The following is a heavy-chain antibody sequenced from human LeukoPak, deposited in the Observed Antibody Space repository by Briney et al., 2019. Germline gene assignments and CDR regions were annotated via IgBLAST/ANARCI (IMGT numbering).Heavy chain of an antibody. J-gene: IGHJ4*02. V-gene: IGHV3-30*02. CDR1: GLTFSSYG. D-gene: IGHD1-26*01. CDR3: AKAANEWELLAGYFDY. CDR2: IRYDGRNK. Sequence: GGSLRLSCAASGLTFSSYGMHWVRQAPGKGLEWVAFIRYDGRNKYYADSVKGRFTISRDNSKNTLYLQMNSLRAEDTAVYYCAKAANEWELLAGYFDYWGQGTLVTVSS.